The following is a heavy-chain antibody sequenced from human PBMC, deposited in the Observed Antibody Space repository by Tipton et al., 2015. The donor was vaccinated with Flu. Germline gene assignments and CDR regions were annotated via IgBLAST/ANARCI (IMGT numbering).Heavy chain of an antibody. J-gene: IGHJ4*02. CDR3: ARERAYYDSSGYLY. V-gene: IGHV1-18*01. D-gene: IGHD3-22*01. CDR2: ISAYNGNT. CDR1: GYTFTTYG. Sequence: VQLVQSGAEVKKPGASVKVSCKASGYTFTTYGISWVRQAPGQGLEWMGWISAYNGNTNYAQKFQGRVTMTTDTSTSTAYMELRSLRSDDTAVYYCARERAYYDSSGYLYWGQGTLVTVSS.